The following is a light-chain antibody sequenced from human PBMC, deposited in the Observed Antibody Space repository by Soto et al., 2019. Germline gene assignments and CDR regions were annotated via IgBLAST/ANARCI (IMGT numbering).Light chain of an antibody. CDR1: QSVSNV. CDR2: NAS. J-gene: IGKJ4*01. CDR3: QQRSNWRPT. V-gene: IGKV3-11*01. Sequence: EIVLTQSPATLSLSPGDRATLSCRASQSVSNVLAWYQQKPGQAPRLLIYNASNWATGIPARFSGSGSGTDFTLTISSLEPEDFAVYYCQQRSNWRPTFGGGTKVEIK.